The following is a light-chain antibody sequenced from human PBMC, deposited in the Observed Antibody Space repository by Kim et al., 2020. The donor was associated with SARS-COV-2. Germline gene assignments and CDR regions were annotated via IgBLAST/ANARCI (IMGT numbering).Light chain of an antibody. CDR2: EDN. J-gene: IGLJ2*01. V-gene: IGLV6-57*03. CDR3: QSYDSTNHVV. Sequence: NFMLTQPHSVSESPGKTVTISCTRSSDNVASSYVQWYQQRPGSAPTTVIYEDNQRPSGVPDQFSGSIDSSSNSASLTISGLKTEDEADYYCQSYDSTNHVVFGGGTQLTVL. CDR1: SDNVASSY.